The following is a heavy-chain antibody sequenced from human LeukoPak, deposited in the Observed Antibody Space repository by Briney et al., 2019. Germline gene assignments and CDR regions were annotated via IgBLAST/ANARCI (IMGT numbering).Heavy chain of an antibody. J-gene: IGHJ4*02. V-gene: IGHV4-61*08. CDR1: GGSVSSGGYY. CDR2: IYYSGST. D-gene: IGHD1-14*01. Sequence: SETLSLTCTVSGGSVSSGGYYWRWIRQPPGKGLEWIGYIYYSGSTNYNPSLKSRVTISVDTSKNQFSLKLSSVTAADTAVYYCARVDRPAHFDYWGQGTLVTVSS. CDR3: ARVDRPAHFDY.